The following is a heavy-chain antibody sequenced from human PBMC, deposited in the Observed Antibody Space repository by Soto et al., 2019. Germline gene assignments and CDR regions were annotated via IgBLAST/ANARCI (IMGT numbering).Heavy chain of an antibody. J-gene: IGHJ5*02. D-gene: IGHD3-10*01. Sequence: LSLTCAVSGGSISSGGYSWSWIRQPPGKGLEWIGYIYHSGSTYYNPSLKSRVTISVDRSKNQFSLKLSSVTAADTAVYYCARGQVDTMVRGVIEWFDPWGQGTLVTVSS. CDR2: IYHSGST. CDR1: GGSISSGGYS. V-gene: IGHV4-30-2*01. CDR3: ARGQVDTMVRGVIEWFDP.